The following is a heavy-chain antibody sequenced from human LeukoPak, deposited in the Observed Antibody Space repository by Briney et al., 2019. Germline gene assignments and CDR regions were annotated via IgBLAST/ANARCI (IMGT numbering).Heavy chain of an antibody. CDR3: ARDPCGADCHDEYFQY. Sequence: GGSLRLSCAASGFTFNNFWMHWVRQAPGKGLVWVSRVDSAETTKTYADSVKGRFTISRDNANNTLYLQMNSLRAEDTAVYYCARDPCGADCHDEYFQYWGQGTLVTVSS. V-gene: IGHV3-74*01. D-gene: IGHD2-21*02. J-gene: IGHJ1*01. CDR1: GFTFNNFW. CDR2: VDSAETTK.